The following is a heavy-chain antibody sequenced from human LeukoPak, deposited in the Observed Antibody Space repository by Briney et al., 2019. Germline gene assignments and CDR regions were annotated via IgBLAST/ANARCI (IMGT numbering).Heavy chain of an antibody. D-gene: IGHD6-13*01. Sequence: GGSLRLSCAASGFTVCDNYMSWVRPAPGRGVEWVSVMYSRGETYYANSVKGRFTFSRDISKNTLYLQMNGLRAEETAMYYCARDAPQVPAAGVLASWGQGTLVIVSS. CDR1: GFTVCDNY. CDR2: MYSRGET. J-gene: IGHJ5*02. CDR3: ARDAPQVPAAGVLAS. V-gene: IGHV3-53*01.